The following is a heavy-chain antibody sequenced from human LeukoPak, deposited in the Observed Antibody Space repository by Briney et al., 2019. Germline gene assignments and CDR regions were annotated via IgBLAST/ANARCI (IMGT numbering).Heavy chain of an antibody. D-gene: IGHD3-10*01. Sequence: GGSLRLSCAASGFTFSSYEMNWVRQAPGKGLEWVSYISSSGSTTYYADSVKGRFTISRDNSKNTLHLQMNSLGVEDTAVYYCAKGGSGSYYNYYYYMDVWGKGTTVTVSS. CDR2: ISSSGSTT. CDR1: GFTFSSYE. CDR3: AKGGSGSYYNYYYYMDV. J-gene: IGHJ6*03. V-gene: IGHV3-48*03.